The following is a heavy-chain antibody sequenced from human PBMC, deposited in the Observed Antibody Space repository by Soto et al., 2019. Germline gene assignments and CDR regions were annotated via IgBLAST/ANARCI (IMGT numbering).Heavy chain of an antibody. J-gene: IGHJ5*02. CDR3: ARVLSLDSSSSVRYNWFDP. V-gene: IGHV3-11*01. Sequence: QVQLVESGGGLVKPGGSLRLSCAASGFTFSDYYMSWIRQAPGKGLEWVSYIRSSGSTIYYEDSVKGRFTISRDNAKNSLYLQMNSLRAEDTAVYYCARVLSLDSSSSVRYNWFDPWGQGTLVTVSS. CDR1: GFTFSDYY. CDR2: IRSSGSTI. D-gene: IGHD6-6*01.